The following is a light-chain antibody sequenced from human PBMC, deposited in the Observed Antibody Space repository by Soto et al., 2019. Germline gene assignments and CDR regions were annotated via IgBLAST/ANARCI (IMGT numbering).Light chain of an antibody. Sequence: DIVLTQSPASLSLPPGERATLSCRASQSVSSSFLAWYQQKPGQAPRLLLYGASRRATGIADRFTGSGSGTDFTLTISRLEPEDFAVYYCQQYDSSLTFGLGTKVEIK. CDR2: GAS. J-gene: IGKJ1*01. V-gene: IGKV3-20*01. CDR3: QQYDSSLT. CDR1: QSVSSSF.